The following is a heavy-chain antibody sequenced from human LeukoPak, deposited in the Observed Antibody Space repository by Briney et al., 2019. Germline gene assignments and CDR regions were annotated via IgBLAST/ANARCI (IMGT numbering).Heavy chain of an antibody. CDR1: GFTFDDSA. Sequence: PGGSLRLSCAASGFTFDDSAMHWVRQAPGKGLEWVSGLSWNSGSIGHADSVKGRFTISRDNAKNSLYLQMNSLRAEDTALYYCAKGGYYGSGNYYITHFDYWGRGTLVTVSS. D-gene: IGHD3-10*01. J-gene: IGHJ4*02. CDR2: LSWNSGSI. CDR3: AKGGYYGSGNYYITHFDY. V-gene: IGHV3-9*01.